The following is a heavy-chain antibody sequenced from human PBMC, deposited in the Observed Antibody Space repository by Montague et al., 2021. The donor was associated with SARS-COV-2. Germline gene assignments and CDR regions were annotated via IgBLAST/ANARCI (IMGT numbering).Heavy chain of an antibody. J-gene: IGHJ4*02. V-gene: IGHV4-34*01. Sequence: SETLSLTCAVYGGSFSGYYWTWIRQPPGKGLEWLGEINHSGSINYNPSLKSRITISVDTSKNQFSLKLRSVTAADTAVYYCARARVDATMMVVVLTGVDHYFDFWGQGTLVTVSS. D-gene: IGHD3-22*01. CDR3: ARARVDATMMVVVLTGVDHYFDF. CDR2: INHSGSI. CDR1: GGSFSGYY.